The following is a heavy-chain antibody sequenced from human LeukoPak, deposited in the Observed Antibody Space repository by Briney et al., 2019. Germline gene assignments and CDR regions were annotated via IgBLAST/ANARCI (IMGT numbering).Heavy chain of an antibody. CDR3: ARVSSGWYGYYYYYMDV. Sequence: ASVKVSCKASGYTFTGYYMHWVRQAPGQGLEWMGWINPNSGGTNYAQKFQGRVTMTRDTSISTAYMELRSLRSDDTAVYYCARVSSGWYGYYYYYMDVWGKGTTVTVSS. D-gene: IGHD6-19*01. CDR2: INPNSGGT. V-gene: IGHV1-2*02. CDR1: GYTFTGYY. J-gene: IGHJ6*03.